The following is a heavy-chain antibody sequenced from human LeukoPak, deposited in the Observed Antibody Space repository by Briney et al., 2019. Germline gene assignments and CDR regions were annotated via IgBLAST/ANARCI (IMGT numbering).Heavy chain of an antibody. D-gene: IGHD3-22*01. CDR2: INHSGST. CDR3: ARGGSGSMNPDYYYYMDV. Sequence: SETLSLTCAVYGGSFSGYYWSCIRQPPGKGLEWIGEINHSGSTNYNPSLKSRVTISVDTSKNQFSLKLSSVTAADTAVCYCARGGSGSMNPDYYYYMDVWGKGTTVTVSS. V-gene: IGHV4-34*01. CDR1: GGSFSGYY. J-gene: IGHJ6*03.